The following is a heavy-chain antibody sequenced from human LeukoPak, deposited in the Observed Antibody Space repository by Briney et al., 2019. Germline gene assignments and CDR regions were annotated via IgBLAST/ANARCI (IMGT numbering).Heavy chain of an antibody. J-gene: IGHJ4*02. V-gene: IGHV3-23*01. D-gene: IGHD3-9*01. Sequence: GGTLRLSCAASGFTFNSYGMSWVRQAPRKGLEWVSVISGSGGSTYYADSVKGRFTISRDNFKNTLYLQMNSLRAEDTAVYYCAKGIVRYFDWSGFDYWGQGTLVTVSS. CDR1: GFTFNSYG. CDR3: AKGIVRYFDWSGFDY. CDR2: ISGSGGST.